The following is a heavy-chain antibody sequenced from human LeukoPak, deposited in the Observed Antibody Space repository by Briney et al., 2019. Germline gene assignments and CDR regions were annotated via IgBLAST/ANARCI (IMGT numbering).Heavy chain of an antibody. V-gene: IGHV1-2*02. CDR2: INSNSCAI. J-gene: IGHJ4*02. D-gene: IGHD1-26*01. Sequence: ASVNVSCKSAGYTFNRYYVHWVRQPPGQRLEGMGWINSNSCAINNTKKLHDRGTMSTDTAINTAYMELSRLTYDDTAVYYCARGRGGATTGLDHWGQGALVTVSS. CDR3: ARGRGGATTGLDH. CDR1: GYTFNRYY.